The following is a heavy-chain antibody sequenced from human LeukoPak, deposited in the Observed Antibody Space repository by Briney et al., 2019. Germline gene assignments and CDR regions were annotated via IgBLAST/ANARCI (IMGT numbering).Heavy chain of an antibody. CDR2: IYPDDSDT. CDR3: ARGFRARYGGYYFDY. J-gene: IGHJ4*02. CDR1: GYSFTRYW. V-gene: IGHV5-51*01. Sequence: GESLKISCKGSGYSFTRYWIGWVRQMPGKGLEWMGIIYPDDSDTRYRPSFQGQVTISADKSISTAYLQWSSLKASDTAMYYCARGFRARYGGYYFDYWGQGTLVTVSS. D-gene: IGHD4-23*01.